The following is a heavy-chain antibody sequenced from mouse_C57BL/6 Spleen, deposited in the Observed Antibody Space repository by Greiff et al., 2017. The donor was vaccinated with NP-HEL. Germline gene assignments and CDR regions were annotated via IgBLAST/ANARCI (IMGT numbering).Heavy chain of an antibody. CDR1: GYTFTSYW. CDR2: IYPGSGST. Sequence: VQLQQPGAELVKPGASVKMSCKASGYTFTSYWITWVKQRPGQGLEWIGDIYPGSGSTNYNEKFKSKATLTVDTSSSTAYMQLSSLTSEDSAVYYCAREGDGYFPWFAYWGQGTLVTVSA. V-gene: IGHV1-55*01. D-gene: IGHD2-3*01. CDR3: AREGDGYFPWFAY. J-gene: IGHJ3*01.